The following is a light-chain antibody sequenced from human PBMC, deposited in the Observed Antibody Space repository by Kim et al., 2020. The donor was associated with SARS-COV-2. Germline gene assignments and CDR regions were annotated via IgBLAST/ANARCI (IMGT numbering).Light chain of an antibody. J-gene: IGKJ2*01. Sequence: PGERATLACRASQSGSSSYLAWYQQKPGQAPRLLIYGASSRATGIPDRFSGSGSGTDFTLTISRLEPEDFAVYYCQQYGSSPQPYTFGQGTKLEIK. V-gene: IGKV3-20*01. CDR2: GAS. CDR3: QQYGSSPQPYT. CDR1: QSGSSSY.